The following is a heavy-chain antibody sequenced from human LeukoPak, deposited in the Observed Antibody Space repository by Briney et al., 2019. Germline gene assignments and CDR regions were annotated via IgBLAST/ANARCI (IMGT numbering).Heavy chain of an antibody. Sequence: ASVKVSCKASGYSFTNYTLNWVRQAPGQGLEWMGWINTNSGTPTYAQGFTGRFVFSLDTSVNTAYLQISSLKAEDTAVYYCARVPFVVMGVTGNWFDPWGQGTLVTVSS. V-gene: IGHV7-4-1*02. CDR1: GYSFTNYT. J-gene: IGHJ5*02. D-gene: IGHD2-15*01. CDR3: ARVPFVVMGVTGNWFDP. CDR2: INTNSGTP.